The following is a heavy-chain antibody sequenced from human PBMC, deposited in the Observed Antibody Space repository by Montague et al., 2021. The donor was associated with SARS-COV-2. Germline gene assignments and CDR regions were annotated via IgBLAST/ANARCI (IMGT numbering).Heavy chain of an antibody. CDR1: AGSFSGYS. CDR2: INHSGST. D-gene: IGHD6-13*01. J-gene: IGHJ6*02. CDR3: ARLGRQQLVRLSGMDV. V-gene: IGHV4-34*01. Sequence: SETLSLTCAVYAGSFSGYSWSWIRQPPGKGLEWIGEINHSGSTNYNPSLKSRVTISVDTSKNQFSLKLSSVAAADTAVYYCARLGRQQLVRLSGMDVWGQGTTVTVSS.